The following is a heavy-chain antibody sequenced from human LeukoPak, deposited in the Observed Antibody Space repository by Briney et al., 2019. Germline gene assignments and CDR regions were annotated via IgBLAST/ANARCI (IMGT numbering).Heavy chain of an antibody. V-gene: IGHV4-39*01. D-gene: IGHD3-22*01. Sequence: SETLSLTCTVSGGSISSSNYYWGWICQPPGKGLEWIGSIYYSGSTYYNPSLKSRVTISVDTSKNQFSLKLSSVTAADTAVYYCARRTGSWAGYYDSSGLTPGRAFDIWGQGTMVTVSS. CDR1: GGSISSSNYY. CDR2: IYYSGST. J-gene: IGHJ3*02. CDR3: ARRTGSWAGYYDSSGLTPGRAFDI.